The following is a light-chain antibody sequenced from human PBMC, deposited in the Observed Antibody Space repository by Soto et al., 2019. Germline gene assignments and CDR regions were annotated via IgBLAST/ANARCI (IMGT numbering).Light chain of an antibody. J-gene: IGLJ3*02. V-gene: IGLV2-14*01. CDR2: DVT. CDR3: SSDTTSTTRV. CDR1: SSDIGVYDF. Sequence: QSALTQPASVSGSPGQWITISCTGTSSDIGVYDFVSWYQQHPGRAPILLIYDVTNRPSGLSDRFSGSKSGTTASLTISGLQAEDEADYYCSSDTTSTTRVFGGGTKLTVL.